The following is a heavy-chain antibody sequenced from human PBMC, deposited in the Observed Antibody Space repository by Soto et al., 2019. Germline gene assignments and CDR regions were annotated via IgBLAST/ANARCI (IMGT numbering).Heavy chain of an antibody. Sequence: GGSLRLSCAASGFTFSSYAMSWVRQAPGKGLEWVSAISGSGANTYYADSVKGRFTISRDNSKNTLYLQMNSLRAEDTAVYYCAKGRYYGSGSPSLFDYWGQGTLVTVSS. CDR2: ISGSGANT. V-gene: IGHV3-23*01. CDR1: GFTFSSYA. D-gene: IGHD3-10*01. CDR3: AKGRYYGSGSPSLFDY. J-gene: IGHJ4*02.